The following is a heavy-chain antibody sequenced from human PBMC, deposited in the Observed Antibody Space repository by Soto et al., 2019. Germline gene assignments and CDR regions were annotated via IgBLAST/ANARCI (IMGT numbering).Heavy chain of an antibody. CDR3: ARDQSPDYDFWSGYVDY. D-gene: IGHD3-3*01. CDR1: GYTFTSYG. V-gene: IGHV1-18*01. J-gene: IGHJ4*02. CDR2: ISAYNGNT. Sequence: GASVKVSCKASGYTFTSYGISWVRQAPGQGLEWMGWISAYNGNTNYAQKLQGRVTMTTDTSTSTAYMELRSLRSDDTAVYYCARDQSPDYDFWSGYVDYWGQGTLVTVSS.